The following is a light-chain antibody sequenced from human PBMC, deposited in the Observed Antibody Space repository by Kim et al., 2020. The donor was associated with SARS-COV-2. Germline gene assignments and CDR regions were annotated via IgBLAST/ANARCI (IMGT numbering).Light chain of an antibody. CDR3: QQSDNLPLT. CDR2: GAS. CDR1: QDINIH. J-gene: IGKJ4*01. V-gene: IGKV1-33*01. Sequence: ASVGDRVTITCQASQDINIHLNWYQQKPGTAPKFLIYGASSLEAGVPSRFSGSGSGTDFTFTISSLQPEDVATYYCQQSDNLPLTFGGGTKVEIK.